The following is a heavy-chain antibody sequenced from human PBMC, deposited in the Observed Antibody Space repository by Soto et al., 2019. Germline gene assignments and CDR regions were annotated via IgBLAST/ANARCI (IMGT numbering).Heavy chain of an antibody. CDR2: IYYSGST. Sequence: SETLSLTCTVSGGSISSSSYYWGWIRQPPGKGLEWIGSIYYSGSTYYNPSLKSRVTISVDTSKNQFSLKLSSVTAADTAVYYWARHRIVGATDFDVWGQGTLVTVSS. CDR1: GGSISSSSYY. D-gene: IGHD1-26*01. J-gene: IGHJ4*02. V-gene: IGHV4-39*01. CDR3: ARHRIVGATDFDV.